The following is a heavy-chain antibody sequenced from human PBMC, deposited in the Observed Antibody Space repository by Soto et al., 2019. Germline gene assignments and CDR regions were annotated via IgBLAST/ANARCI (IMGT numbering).Heavy chain of an antibody. J-gene: IGHJ4*02. D-gene: IGHD6-13*01. CDR3: ARGGIAAAAPPDY. CDR1: GGSISSGGYY. Sequence: QVQLQESGPGLVKPSQTLSLTCTVSGGSISSGGYYWSWIRQHPGKGLEWIGYIYYSGSTYYNPALKSRVTLSLDXXTNQFSLKLSSVTAADTAVYYCARGGIAAAAPPDYWGQGTLVTVSS. V-gene: IGHV4-31*03. CDR2: IYYSGST.